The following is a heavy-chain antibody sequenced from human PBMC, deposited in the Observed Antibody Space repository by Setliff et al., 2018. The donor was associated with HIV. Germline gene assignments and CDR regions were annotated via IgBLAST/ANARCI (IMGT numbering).Heavy chain of an antibody. D-gene: IGHD3-3*01. Sequence: KTSEPLSLTCTVSGGSISSNIYFWGWIRQPPGKGLEWIGSIYYSGSAYYNSSLRSRLTISVDTSKNQFSLKLKSVTAADTAVYYCASQVTGYHDFWSGYLGYFDYWGQGLLVTVSS. CDR3: ASQVTGYHDFWSGYLGYFDY. V-gene: IGHV4-39*01. CDR1: GGSISSNIYF. CDR2: IYYSGSA. J-gene: IGHJ4*02.